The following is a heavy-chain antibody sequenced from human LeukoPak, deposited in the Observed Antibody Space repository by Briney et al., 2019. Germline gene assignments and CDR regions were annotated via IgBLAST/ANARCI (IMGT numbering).Heavy chain of an antibody. CDR1: GGTFSSYA. CDR2: VNPNSGNT. J-gene: IGHJ6*02. V-gene: IGHV1-8*02. D-gene: IGHD3-10*01. CDR3: ARPGGGTMVRGVPSSYGMDV. Sequence: ASVKVSCKASGGTFSSYAISWVRQAPGQGLEWMGWVNPNSGNTGYAQKFQGRVTMTRNTSISTAYMELSSLRSEDTAVYYCARPGGGTMVRGVPSSYGMDVWGQGTTVTVSS.